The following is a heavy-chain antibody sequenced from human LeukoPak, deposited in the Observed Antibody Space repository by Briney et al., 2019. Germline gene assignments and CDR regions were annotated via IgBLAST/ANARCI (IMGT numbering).Heavy chain of an antibody. J-gene: IGHJ4*02. CDR3: AKDRSPWGSYRYYFDY. CDR1: GFTFSDYY. CDR2: IRSSGSTI. V-gene: IGHV3-11*04. Sequence: PGGSLRLSCAASGFTFSDYYMSWIRQAPGKGLEWVSYIRSSGSTIYYADSVKGRFTIPRDNAKNSLYLQMNGLRAEDTAVYYCAKDRSPWGSYRYYFDYWGQGTLVTVSS. D-gene: IGHD3-16*02.